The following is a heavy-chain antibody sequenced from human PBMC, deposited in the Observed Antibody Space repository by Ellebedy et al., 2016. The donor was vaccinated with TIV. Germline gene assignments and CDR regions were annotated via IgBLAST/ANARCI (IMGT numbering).Heavy chain of an antibody. CDR2: LIPILGIP. CDR1: GGTFSSYA. V-gene: IGHV1-69*04. CDR3: ANTKTVITSGVGWGGMDV. J-gene: IGHJ6*02. D-gene: IGHD3-16*01. Sequence: AASVKVSCKASGGTFSSYAISWMRQAPGQGLEWMGRLIPILGIPTYAQKFEDGVTITADKSTNTTTTVYMELSSLRSEDTAVYYCANTKTVITSGVGWGGMDVWGHGTPVIVSS.